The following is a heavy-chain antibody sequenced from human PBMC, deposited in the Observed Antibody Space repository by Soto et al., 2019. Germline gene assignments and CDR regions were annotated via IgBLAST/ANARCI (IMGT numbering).Heavy chain of an antibody. Sequence: GVLRLSCAASGFTFSSYAMSWVRQAPGKGLEWVSAISGSGGSTYYADSVKGRFTISRDNSKNTLYLQMNSLRAEDTAVYYCAKDPGYCSSTSCYTGWFDPWGQGTLVTVSS. D-gene: IGHD2-2*02. CDR1: GFTFSSYA. CDR3: AKDPGYCSSTSCYTGWFDP. CDR2: ISGSGGST. J-gene: IGHJ5*02. V-gene: IGHV3-23*01.